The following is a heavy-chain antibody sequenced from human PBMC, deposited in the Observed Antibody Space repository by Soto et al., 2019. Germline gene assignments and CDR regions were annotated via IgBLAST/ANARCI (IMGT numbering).Heavy chain of an antibody. V-gene: IGHV4-4*07. Sequence: SSETLSLTCTVSGGAIITYYWTWIRQPAGKGLEWIGRIYSSGSTKYNPSLQSRVTMSLDTSNNQFSLRLTSVTAADTAVYYCARGQRFSDWFDPWGQGTLVTVSS. J-gene: IGHJ5*02. CDR1: GGAIITYY. CDR3: ARGQRFSDWFDP. CDR2: IYSSGST. D-gene: IGHD3-3*01.